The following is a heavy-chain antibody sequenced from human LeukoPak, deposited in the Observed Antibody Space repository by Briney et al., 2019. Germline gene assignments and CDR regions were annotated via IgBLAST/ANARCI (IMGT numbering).Heavy chain of an antibody. V-gene: IGHV3-30-3*01. CDR3: ARDRDNVAVPAYPHAFDI. Sequence: GGSLRLSCAASGFTFSSYAMHWVRQAPGKGLEWVAVISYDGSNKYYADSVKGRFTISRDNSKNTLYLQMNSLRAEDTAVYYCARDRDNVAVPAYPHAFDIWGQGTMVTVSS. CDR2: ISYDGSNK. J-gene: IGHJ3*02. D-gene: IGHD2-21*01. CDR1: GFTFSSYA.